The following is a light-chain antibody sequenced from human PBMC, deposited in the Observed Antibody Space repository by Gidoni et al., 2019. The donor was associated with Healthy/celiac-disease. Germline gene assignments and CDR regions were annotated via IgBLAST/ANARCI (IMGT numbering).Light chain of an antibody. V-gene: IGKV1-39*01. CDR2: SAS. J-gene: IGKJ1*01. CDR3: RQSYSTPPT. Sequence: DIQMTQSLSSLSASVGDRVTITRRASQSISSYLHWYQQKPGKAPNLLMYSASSLQSGVPSRFIGSRSGTDFTPTISSLQPEDFATYYCRQSYSTPPTFGQGTKVEIK. CDR1: QSISSY.